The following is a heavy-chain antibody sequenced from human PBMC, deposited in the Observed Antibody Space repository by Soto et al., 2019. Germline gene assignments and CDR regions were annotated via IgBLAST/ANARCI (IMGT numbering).Heavy chain of an antibody. CDR3: ATDPAPFSGINDSHFDS. J-gene: IGHJ4*02. CDR2: INAGNGHT. D-gene: IGHD3-10*01. Sequence: ASVKVSCKASGHTFTRYVIHWVRQALGQRPEWMGWINAGNGHTKYSQKFQDRVTITRDTSASIAYMELSSLRSEDTAVYHRATDPAPFSGINDSHFDSWGRGTLVTVSS. CDR1: GHTFTRYV. V-gene: IGHV1-3*01.